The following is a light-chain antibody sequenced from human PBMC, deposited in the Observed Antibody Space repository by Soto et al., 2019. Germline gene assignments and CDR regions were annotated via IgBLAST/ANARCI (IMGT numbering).Light chain of an antibody. J-gene: IGLJ1*01. Sequence: QYVETQPLSVSWSPGQSVTISCTGTSSDVGGYNYVSWYQQHPGKAPKLMIYDVSKRPSGVPDRFSGSKSGNTASLTISGLQAEDEADYYCCSYAGSSYVFGTGTKVAXL. V-gene: IGLV2-11*01. CDR2: DVS. CDR1: SSDVGGYNY. CDR3: CSYAGSSYV.